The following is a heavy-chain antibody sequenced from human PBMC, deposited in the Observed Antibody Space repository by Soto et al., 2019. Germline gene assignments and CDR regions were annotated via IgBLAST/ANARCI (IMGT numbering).Heavy chain of an antibody. Sequence: SETLSLTCTVSGGSISSSSYYWGWIRQPPGKGLEWIGSIYYSGSTYYNPSLKSRVTISVDTSKNQFSLKLSSVTAADTAVYYCARRFKKRDALDDSSGYYYRHTRNWCDPWGQGTLVTVSS. J-gene: IGHJ5*02. CDR1: GGSISSSSYY. V-gene: IGHV4-39*01. CDR3: ARRFKKRDALDDSSGYYYRHTRNWCDP. CDR2: IYYSGST. D-gene: IGHD3-22*01.